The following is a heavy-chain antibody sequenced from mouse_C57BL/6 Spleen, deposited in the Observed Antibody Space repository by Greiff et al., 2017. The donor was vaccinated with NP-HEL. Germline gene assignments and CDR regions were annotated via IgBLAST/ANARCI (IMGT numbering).Heavy chain of an antibody. V-gene: IGHV1-69*01. D-gene: IGHD2-1*01. CDR3: ARSRGNSYYYAMDY. Sequence: QVQLQQPGAELVMPGASVKLSCKASGYTFTSYWMHWVKQRPGQGLEWIGEIDPSDSYTNYNQKFKGKSTLTVDKSSSTAYMQLSSLTSEDSAVYYCARSRGNSYYYAMDYWGQGTSVTVSS. CDR1: GYTFTSYW. CDR2: IDPSDSYT. J-gene: IGHJ4*01.